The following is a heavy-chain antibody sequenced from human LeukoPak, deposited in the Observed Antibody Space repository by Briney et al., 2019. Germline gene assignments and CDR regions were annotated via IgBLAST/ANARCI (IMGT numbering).Heavy chain of an antibody. CDR2: IIPIFGTA. D-gene: IGHD6-19*01. V-gene: IGHV1-69*06. CDR3: ARDVTGIAVAGDAFDI. Sequence: ASVKVSCKASGYTFTSYDINWVRQAPGQGLEWMGGIIPIFGTANYAQKFQGRVTITADKSTSTAYMELRSLRSDDTAVYYCARDVTGIAVAGDAFDIWGQGTMVTVSS. CDR1: GYTFTSYD. J-gene: IGHJ3*02.